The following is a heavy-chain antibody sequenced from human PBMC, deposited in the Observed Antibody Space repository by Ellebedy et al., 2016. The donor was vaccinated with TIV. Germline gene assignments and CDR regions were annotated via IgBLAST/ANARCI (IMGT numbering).Heavy chain of an antibody. D-gene: IGHD2-2*01. J-gene: IGHJ4*02. CDR3: ARRCKFVSCYDYVDY. CDR2: IYYSGST. Sequence: SETLSLXXTVSGGSISSADYYWTWIRQSRGKGLEWIGYIYYSGSTYYSPSLKSRVAISVDPSKNQFSLKLSSVTAADTAVYYCARRCKFVSCYDYVDYWGQGTLVTVSS. CDR1: GGSISSADYY. V-gene: IGHV4-30-4*01.